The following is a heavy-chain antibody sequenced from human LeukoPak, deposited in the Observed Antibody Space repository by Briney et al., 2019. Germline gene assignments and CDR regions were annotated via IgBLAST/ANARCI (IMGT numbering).Heavy chain of an antibody. CDR1: GGSFSGYY. CDR3: ARSDFGVVINYYYYYMDV. D-gene: IGHD3-3*01. J-gene: IGHJ6*03. V-gene: IGHV4-34*01. CDR2: INHSGST. Sequence: SETLSLTCAVYGGSFSGYYWSWLRQPPGKGLEWIGEINHSGSTNYNPSLKSRVTISVDTSKNQFSLKLSSVTAADTAVYYCARSDFGVVINYYYYYMDVWGKGTTVTVSS.